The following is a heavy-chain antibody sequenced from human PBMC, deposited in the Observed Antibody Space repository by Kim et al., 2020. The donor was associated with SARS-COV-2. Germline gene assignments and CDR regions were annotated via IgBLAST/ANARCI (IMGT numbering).Heavy chain of an antibody. CDR3: GSGNQTIVVVKNTAEYFQH. J-gene: IGHJ1*01. D-gene: IGHD3-22*01. CDR1: GYTLTELS. Sequence: ASVKVSCKVSGYTLTELSMHWVRQAPGKGLEWMGGFDPEDGETIYAQKFQGRVTMTEDTSTDTAYMELSSLRSEDTAVYYCGSGNQTIVVVKNTAEYFQHWGQGTLVTVSS. CDR2: FDPEDGET. V-gene: IGHV1-24*01.